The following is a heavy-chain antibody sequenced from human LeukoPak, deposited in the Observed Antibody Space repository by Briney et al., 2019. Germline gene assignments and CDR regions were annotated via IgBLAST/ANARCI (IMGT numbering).Heavy chain of an antibody. J-gene: IGHJ5*02. CDR3: ARSQVAAAGTWFDP. D-gene: IGHD6-13*01. V-gene: IGHV4-59*01. CDR2: IYYSGST. CDR1: GGSLSSYY. Sequence: PSETLSLTCTVSGGSLSSYYWSWIRQPPGKGLEWIGYIYYSGSTNYNPSLKSRVTISVDTSKNQFSLKLSSVTAADTAVYYCARSQVAAAGTWFDPWGQGTLVAVSS.